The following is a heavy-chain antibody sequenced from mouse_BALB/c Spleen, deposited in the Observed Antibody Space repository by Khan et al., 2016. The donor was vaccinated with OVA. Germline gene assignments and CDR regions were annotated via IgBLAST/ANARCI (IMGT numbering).Heavy chain of an antibody. V-gene: IGHV3-2*02. J-gene: IGHJ2*01. CDR3: ARSVTITTVVATDFDY. CDR1: GYSITSDYA. CDR2: LSYSGRT. Sequence: VQLKESGPGLVKPSQSLSLTCTVTGYSITSDYAWNWIRQFPGNKLEWMGYLSYSGRTSYNPSLKSRLSITRDTSKNQFFLQLNSVTTEDTATYNCARSVTITTVVATDFDYWGQGTTHTVSS. D-gene: IGHD1-1*01.